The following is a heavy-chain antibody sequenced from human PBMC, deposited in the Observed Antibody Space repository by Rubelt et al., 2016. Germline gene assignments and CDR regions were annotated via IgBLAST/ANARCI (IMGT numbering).Heavy chain of an antibody. CDR3: ARGGYSNYGY. J-gene: IGHJ4*02. V-gene: IGHV4-59*08. D-gene: IGHD5-12*01. CDR2: IYSSGIT. Sequence: GLEWVAYIYSSGITRYNPSLKSRVTISVDTSKNQLTLKQNSVTDADTAIYYCARGGYSNYGYWGQGTLVTVSS.